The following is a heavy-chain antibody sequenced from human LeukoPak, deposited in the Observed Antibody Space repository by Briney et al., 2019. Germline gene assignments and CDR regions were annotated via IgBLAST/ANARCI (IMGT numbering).Heavy chain of an antibody. D-gene: IGHD1-26*01. J-gene: IGHJ3*02. CDR2: IYYSGST. V-gene: IGHV4-39*07. Sequence: SETLSLTCTVSGGSISSSSYYWGWIRQPPGKGLEWIGSIYYSGSTYYNPSLKSRVTISVDTSKNQFSLKLSSVTAADTAVYYCARDSGSYRDDAFDIWGQGTMVTVSS. CDR1: GGSISSSSYY. CDR3: ARDSGSYRDDAFDI.